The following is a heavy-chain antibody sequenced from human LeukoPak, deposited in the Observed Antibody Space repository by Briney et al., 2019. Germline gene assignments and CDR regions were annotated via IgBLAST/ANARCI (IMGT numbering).Heavy chain of an antibody. Sequence: SQTLSLTCTVSGGSISSGGYFWSWIRQPAGKGLEWIGRFYASGSTNYNPSLQSRVTISVDTSKNQFSLKLTSVTAADTAVYYCARDGSIAAAGDWFDPWGQGTLVTVSS. CDR2: FYASGST. CDR1: GGSISSGGYF. D-gene: IGHD6-13*01. V-gene: IGHV4-61*02. J-gene: IGHJ5*02. CDR3: ARDGSIAAAGDWFDP.